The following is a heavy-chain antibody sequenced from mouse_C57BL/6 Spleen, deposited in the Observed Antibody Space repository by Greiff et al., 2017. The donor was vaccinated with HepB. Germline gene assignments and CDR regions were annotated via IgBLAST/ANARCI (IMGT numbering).Heavy chain of an antibody. Sequence: QVHVKQSGAELVRPGASVTLSCKASGYTFTDYEMHWVKQTPVHGLEWIGAIDPETGGTAYNQKFKGKAILTADKSSSTAYMELRSLTSEDSAVYYCTRGYYGAWFAYWGQGTLVTVSA. CDR3: TRGYYGAWFAY. CDR2: IDPETGGT. CDR1: GYTFTDYE. J-gene: IGHJ3*01. D-gene: IGHD1-2*01. V-gene: IGHV1-15*01.